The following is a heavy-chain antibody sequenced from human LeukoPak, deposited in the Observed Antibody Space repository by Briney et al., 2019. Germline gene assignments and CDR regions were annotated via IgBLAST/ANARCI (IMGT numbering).Heavy chain of an antibody. CDR3: AKVGRWLQFSSLFDY. Sequence: GSLRLSCAASGFTFSSYAMSWVRQAPGKGLELFSAISGSGGSTYYADSVKGRFTISRDNSKNTLYLQMNSLRAEDTAVYYCAKVGRWLQFSSLFDYWGQGTLVTVSS. J-gene: IGHJ4*02. CDR2: ISGSGGST. D-gene: IGHD5-24*01. CDR1: GFTFSSYA. V-gene: IGHV3-23*01.